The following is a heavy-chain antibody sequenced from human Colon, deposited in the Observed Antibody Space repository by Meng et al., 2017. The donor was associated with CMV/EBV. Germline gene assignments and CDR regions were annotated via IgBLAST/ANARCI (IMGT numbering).Heavy chain of an antibody. CDR2: IRHSGSTSY. V-gene: IGHV4-34*01. CDR1: GGPFSEYY. J-gene: IGHJ4*02. CDR3: AGGSYQAWELLHY. Sequence: QVHVQALGARRLKPSETLSIPFAVYGGPFSEYYWSWIRHPPGRGLEWIGEIRHSGSTSYSYNSSLKSRVTISIDTSKNQFSLELTSVTAADTAVYYCAGGSYQAWELLHYWGQGTLVTVSS. D-gene: IGHD1-26*01.